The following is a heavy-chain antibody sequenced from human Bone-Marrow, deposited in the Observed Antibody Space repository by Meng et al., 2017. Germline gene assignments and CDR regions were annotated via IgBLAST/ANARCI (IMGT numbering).Heavy chain of an antibody. D-gene: IGHD1-14*01. CDR1: GYTFSDYY. V-gene: IGHV1-2*06. CDR3: AGDFRIHGSYSFDY. J-gene: IGHJ4*02. Sequence: ASVKVSCKASGYTFSDYYIHWVRQAPGQGLEWMGRINPNGGDTRFGENFQGRVTLTRDTSISTVHMDLSGLTSDDTAVYYCAGDFRIHGSYSFDYWGQGTLVTVSS. CDR2: INPNGGDT.